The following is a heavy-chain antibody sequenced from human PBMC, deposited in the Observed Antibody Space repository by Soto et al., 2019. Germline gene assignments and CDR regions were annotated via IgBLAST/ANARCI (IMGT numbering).Heavy chain of an antibody. J-gene: IGHJ6*02. D-gene: IGHD2-8*01. CDR1: GGSFSGYY. V-gene: IGHV4-34*01. CDR3: ARGRVRGYCTNGLCPGYYYYGMDV. CDR2: INHSGST. Sequence: PSETLSLTCAVYGGSFSGYYWSWIRQPPGKGLEWIGEINHSGSTNYNPSLKSRVTIPVDTSKNQFSLKLSSVTAADTAVYYCARGRVRGYCTNGLCPGYYYYGMDVWGQGTTVPVSS.